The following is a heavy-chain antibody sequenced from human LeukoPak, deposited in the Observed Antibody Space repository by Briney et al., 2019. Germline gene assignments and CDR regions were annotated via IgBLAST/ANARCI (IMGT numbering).Heavy chain of an antibody. J-gene: IGHJ4*02. V-gene: IGHV3-15*01. CDR2: IKTKGDGETT. CDR3: CTGVPPTGTNY. D-gene: IGHD1-1*01. CDR1: GFSFANAW. Sequence: GGSLRLSCAASGFSFANAWMNWVRQSPGKGLEWVGRIKTKGDGETTDCAAPVKGRFTISRNDSENTLFLQMNSLKTEDTAVYYCCTGVPPTGTNYWGQGTLVTVSS.